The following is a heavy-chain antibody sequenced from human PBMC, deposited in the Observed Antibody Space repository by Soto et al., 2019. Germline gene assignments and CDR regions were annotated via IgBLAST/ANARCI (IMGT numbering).Heavy chain of an antibody. CDR3: ARRIYGSGSYSFYYYYGMDV. CDR2: INHSGST. CDR1: GGSFSGYY. D-gene: IGHD3-10*01. J-gene: IGHJ6*02. Sequence: SETLSLTCAVYGGSFSGYYWSRIRQPPGKGLEWIGEINHSGSTNYNPSLKSRVTISVDTSKNQFSLKLSSVTAADTAVYYCARRIYGSGSYSFYYYYGMDVWGQGTTVTVSS. V-gene: IGHV4-34*01.